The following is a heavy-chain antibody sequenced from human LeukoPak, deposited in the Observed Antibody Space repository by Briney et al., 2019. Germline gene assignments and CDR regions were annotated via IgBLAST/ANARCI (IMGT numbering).Heavy chain of an antibody. CDR3: ARGEVYCSGGSCLNIAGQFDY. Sequence: GGSLRLSCAASGFTFSDYYMSWIRQAPGKGLEWVSYISSSGSTIYYADSVKGRFTISRDNAKNSLYLQMNSLRAEDTAVYYCARGEVYCSGGSCLNIAGQFDYWGQGTLVTVSS. J-gene: IGHJ4*02. V-gene: IGHV3-11*04. CDR1: GFTFSDYY. CDR2: ISSSGSTI. D-gene: IGHD2-15*01.